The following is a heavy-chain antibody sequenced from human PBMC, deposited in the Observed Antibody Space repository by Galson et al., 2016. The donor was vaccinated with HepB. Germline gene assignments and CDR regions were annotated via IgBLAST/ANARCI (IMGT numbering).Heavy chain of an antibody. CDR1: GFTFSSYA. CDR3: AKAWGCSSTSCHYYGMDV. CDR2: ISASGGSI. J-gene: IGHJ6*02. V-gene: IGHV3-23*01. Sequence: SLRLSCAASGFTFSSYAMSWARQAPGKGLEWVSSISASGGSIYYADSVKGRLTTSRDNFKNTLFLQMDGLRAEDTAKFYCAKAWGCSSTSCHYYGMDVWGPGTTVTVS. D-gene: IGHD2-2*01.